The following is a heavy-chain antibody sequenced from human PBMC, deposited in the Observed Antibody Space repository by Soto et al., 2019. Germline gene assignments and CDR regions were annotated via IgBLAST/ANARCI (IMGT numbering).Heavy chain of an antibody. CDR1: GGSISSGGYY. Sequence: PSETLSLTCTVSGGSISSGGYYWSWIRQHPGKGLEWIGYIYYSGSTYYNPSLKSRVTISVDTSKNQFSLRLSSVTAADTAVYYCARAGGRYAITAYDVWGPGKLVTVSS. CDR2: IYYSGST. CDR3: ARAGGRYAITAYDV. D-gene: IGHD1-26*01. V-gene: IGHV4-31*03. J-gene: IGHJ3*01.